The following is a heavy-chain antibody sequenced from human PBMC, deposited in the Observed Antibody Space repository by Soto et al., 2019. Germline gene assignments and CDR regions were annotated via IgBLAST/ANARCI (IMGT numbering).Heavy chain of an antibody. Sequence: QVQLVESGGGVVQPGRSLRLSCAASGFTFSSYGMHWVRQAPGKGLEWVAVIWYDESNKYYADSVKGRFTISRDNSKNTVSLQMNSLRAADTPVYYCAKDLGVIRPGYLDYWGQGTLVSVSS. V-gene: IGHV3-33*06. D-gene: IGHD3-16*01. CDR3: AKDLGVIRPGYLDY. J-gene: IGHJ4*02. CDR2: IWYDESNK. CDR1: GFTFSSYG.